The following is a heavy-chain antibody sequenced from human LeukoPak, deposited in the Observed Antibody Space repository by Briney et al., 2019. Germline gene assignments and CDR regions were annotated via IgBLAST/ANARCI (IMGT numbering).Heavy chain of an antibody. J-gene: IGHJ4*02. CDR3: ARDQGYYYDSSGYLCRGYFDY. V-gene: IGHV1-3*01. Sequence: ASVKVSCKASGYTFTSYAMHWVRQAPGQRLEWMGWISAGNGNTKYSQKFQGRVTITRDTSASTAYMGLSSLRSEDTAVYYCARDQGYYYDSSGYLCRGYFDYWGQGTLVTVSS. CDR1: GYTFTSYA. CDR2: ISAGNGNT. D-gene: IGHD3-22*01.